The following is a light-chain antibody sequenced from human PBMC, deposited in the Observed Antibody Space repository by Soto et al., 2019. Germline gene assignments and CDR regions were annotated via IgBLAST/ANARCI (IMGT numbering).Light chain of an antibody. Sequence: EIVFTQSPSTLSLGPGERATLSCMASQSVKTFLVWYQQRPGQAPSLLIYAASSRATGSPDRFSGGGSGTDFTLTISRLEPEDFAVYYCQQYGYSPITFGQGTRLEIK. CDR2: AAS. CDR3: QQYGYSPIT. J-gene: IGKJ5*01. V-gene: IGKV3-20*01. CDR1: QSVKTF.